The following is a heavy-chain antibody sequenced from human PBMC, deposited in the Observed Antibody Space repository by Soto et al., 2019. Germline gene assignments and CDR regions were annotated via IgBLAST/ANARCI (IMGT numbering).Heavy chain of an antibody. V-gene: IGHV3-11*06. CDR3: ARGYDYVWGSYRTGSFDY. D-gene: IGHD3-16*02. Sequence: GGSLRLSCAASGFTFSDYYMSWIRQAPGKGLEWVSYISSSSSYTNYADSVKGRFTISRDNAKNSLYLQMNSLRAEDTAVYYCARGYDYVWGSYRTGSFDYWGQGTLVTVSS. J-gene: IGHJ4*02. CDR2: ISSSSSYT. CDR1: GFTFSDYY.